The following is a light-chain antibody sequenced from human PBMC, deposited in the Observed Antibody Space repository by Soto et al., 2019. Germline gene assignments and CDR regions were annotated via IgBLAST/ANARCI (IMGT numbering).Light chain of an antibody. CDR3: SSYAGSNNFEV. J-gene: IGLJ1*01. Sequence: QSALTQPPSASGSPGQSVTISCTGTSSDVGSYNYVSWYQQHPGKAPKLMIYEVSKRPSGVPDRFSGSKSGNTASLTVSGLQAEDEADYYCSSYAGSNNFEVFGTGTKLTV. CDR1: SSDVGSYNY. V-gene: IGLV2-8*01. CDR2: EVS.